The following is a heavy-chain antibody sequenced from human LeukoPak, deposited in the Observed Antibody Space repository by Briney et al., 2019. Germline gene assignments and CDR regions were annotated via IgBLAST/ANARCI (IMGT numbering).Heavy chain of an antibody. CDR1: GGPFRVYY. J-gene: IGHJ4*02. D-gene: IGHD6-13*01. V-gene: IGHV4-34*01. Sequence: SETLSLTCAVYGGPFRVYYGTWFASPQGKGRKGMGELNHSGSTNYNPSLKSQVAISVDTSKNQFSLKLSSVTAADTAVYYCARGIRRIAAAGSRFDYWGQGTLVTVSS. CDR2: LNHSGST. CDR3: ARGIRRIAAAGSRFDY.